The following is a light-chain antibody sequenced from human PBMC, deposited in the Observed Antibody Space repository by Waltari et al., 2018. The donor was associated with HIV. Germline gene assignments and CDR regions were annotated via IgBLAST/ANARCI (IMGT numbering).Light chain of an antibody. J-gene: IGLJ1*01. CDR3: AAWNDSLSGYV. V-gene: IGLV2-11*01. Sequence: QSALTQPRSVSGSPGQSVTISCTGTSSDVGGFNYVSWYQQYPGRAPKLMIYDVTKRPSGVPDRFSGSKSGNTASLTISGLQAEDEADYYCAAWNDSLSGYVFGTGTKVTV. CDR2: DVT. CDR1: SSDVGGFNY.